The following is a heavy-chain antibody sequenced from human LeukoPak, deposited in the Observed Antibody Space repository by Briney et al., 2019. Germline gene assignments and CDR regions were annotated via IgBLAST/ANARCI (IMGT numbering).Heavy chain of an antibody. V-gene: IGHV4-39*01. J-gene: IGHJ3*02. CDR3: ARVRWRGDDAFDI. CDR1: GGSIRSSSYY. Sequence: PSETLSLTCTVSGGSIRSSSYYWGWIRQPPGKGLEWIGSIYYSGSTYYSPSLKSRVTISIDTSKNQFSLKLSSVTAADTAVYYCARVRWRGDDAFDIWGQGTMVTVSS. D-gene: IGHD4-23*01. CDR2: IYYSGST.